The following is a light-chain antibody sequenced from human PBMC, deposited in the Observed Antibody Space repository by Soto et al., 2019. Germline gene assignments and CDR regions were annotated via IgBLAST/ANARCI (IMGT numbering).Light chain of an antibody. J-gene: IGLJ3*02. CDR3: CSYAGSYTFVV. Sequence: QSALTQPASVSGSPGQSITISCTGTSSDVGSYNLVSWYRQHPGKAPKLMIYEGSKRPSGVSNRFSGSKSGNTASLTISGLQAEDEADYYCCSYAGSYTFVVFGGGTKLTVL. V-gene: IGLV2-23*03. CDR2: EGS. CDR1: SSDVGSYNL.